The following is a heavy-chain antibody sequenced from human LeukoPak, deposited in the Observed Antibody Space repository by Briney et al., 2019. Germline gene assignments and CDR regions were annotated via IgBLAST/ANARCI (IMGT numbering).Heavy chain of an antibody. Sequence: GGSLRLSCAASGFTFDDYAMHRVRQAPGKGLEWVSGISWNSGSIGYADSVKGRFTISRDNAKNSLYLQMNSLRAEDTALYYCAKDILLQRDYDSSGYYGYWGQGTLVTVSS. CDR3: AKDILLQRDYDSSGYYGY. CDR2: ISWNSGSI. J-gene: IGHJ4*02. CDR1: GFTFDDYA. D-gene: IGHD3-22*01. V-gene: IGHV3-9*01.